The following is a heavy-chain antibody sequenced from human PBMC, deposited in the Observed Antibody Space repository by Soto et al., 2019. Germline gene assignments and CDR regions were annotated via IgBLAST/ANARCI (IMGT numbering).Heavy chain of an antibody. CDR3: ASGRGYDILTGYYPYFDY. Sequence: SETLSLTCTVSGGSISSGGYYWSWIRQHPGKGLEWIGYIYYSGSTYYNPSLKSRVTISVDTSKNQFSLYLQMNSLRAGDTALYYCASGRGYDILTGYYPYFDYWGQGTLVTVSS. CDR2: IYYSGST. D-gene: IGHD3-9*01. CDR1: GGSISSGGYY. J-gene: IGHJ4*02. V-gene: IGHV4-31*03.